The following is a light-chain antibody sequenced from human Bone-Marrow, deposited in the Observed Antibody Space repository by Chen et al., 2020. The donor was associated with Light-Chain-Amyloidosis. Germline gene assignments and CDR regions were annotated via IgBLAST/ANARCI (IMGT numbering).Light chain of an antibody. CDR3: QQYGTSALT. CDR1: QTISSNY. Sequence: EIVLTQSPGTLSLSPGEGANLSCRASQTISSNYLTWYQQKFGQAPRLLIYGSSSRATGIPDRFTGSEAGTDCTLTINRLEPEEFAMDYCQQYGTSALTYGGGTKVEIK. J-gene: IGKJ4*01. V-gene: IGKV3-20*01. CDR2: GSS.